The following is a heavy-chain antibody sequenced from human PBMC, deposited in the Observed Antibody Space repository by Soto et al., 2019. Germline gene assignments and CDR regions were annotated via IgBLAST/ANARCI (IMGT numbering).Heavy chain of an antibody. CDR3: ARDRTKDKHFDY. CDR2: IYTSGST. CDR1: GCSISSYY. Sequence: XETLSLTCTVAGCSISSYYWSWIRQPAGKGLEWIGRIYTSGSTNYNPSLKSRVTMSVDTSKNQFSLKLSSVTAADTAVYYCARDRTKDKHFDYWGQGTLVTVSS. D-gene: IGHD1-7*01. J-gene: IGHJ4*02. V-gene: IGHV4-4*07.